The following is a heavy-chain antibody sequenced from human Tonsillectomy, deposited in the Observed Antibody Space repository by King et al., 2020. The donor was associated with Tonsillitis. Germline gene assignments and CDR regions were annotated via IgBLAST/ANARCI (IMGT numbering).Heavy chain of an antibody. CDR2: IYHSGST. V-gene: IGHV4-38-2*02. Sequence: QLQESGPGLVKPSETLSLTCTVSGYSISSGYYWGWIRQPPGKGLEWIGSIYHSGSTYYNPSLKSRVTISVDTSKNQFSLKLSSVTAADPAVYYCARDISGSYPVVDYWGQEPWSPSPQ. CDR1: GYSISSGYY. CDR3: ARDISGSYPVVDY. D-gene: IGHD1-26*01. J-gene: IGHJ4*01.